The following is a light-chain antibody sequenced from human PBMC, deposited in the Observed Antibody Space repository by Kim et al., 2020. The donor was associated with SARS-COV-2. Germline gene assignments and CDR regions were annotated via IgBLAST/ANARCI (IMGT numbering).Light chain of an antibody. Sequence: VALGQTGRNTCQGENHKSYYSSWYQQKPGQAPVLVIYGKNNRPSGIPDRFSGSSSGNTASLTITGAQAEDEADYYCNSRDSSGNVVFGGGTQLTVL. CDR1: NHKSYY. V-gene: IGLV3-19*01. CDR2: GKN. J-gene: IGLJ2*01. CDR3: NSRDSSGNVV.